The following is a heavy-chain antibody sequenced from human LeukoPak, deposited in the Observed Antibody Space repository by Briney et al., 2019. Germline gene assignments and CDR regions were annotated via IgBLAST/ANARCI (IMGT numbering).Heavy chain of an antibody. V-gene: IGHV5-51*01. Sequence: RGESLKISCQSSGHGFASYWIGWVRQMPGQGLEWMGIIYPGDSDTRYSPSFEGQVTISVDKSITTAYLQWTSLKASDTAMYYCARLAGNNWLDPWGQGTLVTVSS. CDR3: ARLAGNNWLDP. J-gene: IGHJ5*02. CDR2: IYPGDSDT. CDR1: GHGFASYW.